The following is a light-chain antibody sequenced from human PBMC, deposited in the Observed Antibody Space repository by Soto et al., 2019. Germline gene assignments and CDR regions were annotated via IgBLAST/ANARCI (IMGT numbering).Light chain of an antibody. V-gene: IGKV1-39*01. CDR2: DAS. Sequence: DIQMTQSPSSLSASVGDRVTITCRASERISSYLNWYQQKPGKAPKLLIYDASSLQSGVPSRFSGSGSGTDFTLTISSLQPEDFATYYCQQSYSTPLTFGGGTKVEIK. CDR1: ERISSY. CDR3: QQSYSTPLT. J-gene: IGKJ4*01.